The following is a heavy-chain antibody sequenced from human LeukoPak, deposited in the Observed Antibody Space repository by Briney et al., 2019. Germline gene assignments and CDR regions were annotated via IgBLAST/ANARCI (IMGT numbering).Heavy chain of an antibody. CDR2: IKQDGSEK. Sequence: PGGSLRLSCAASGFTFSSYWMSWVRQAPGKGLEWVANIKQDGSEKYYVDSVKGRFTISRDNAKNSLYLQMNSLRAEDTAVYYCASGLAYDSSGYQSPPVDYWGQGTLVTVSS. CDR3: ASGLAYDSSGYQSPPVDY. V-gene: IGHV3-7*01. D-gene: IGHD3-22*01. CDR1: GFTFSSYW. J-gene: IGHJ4*02.